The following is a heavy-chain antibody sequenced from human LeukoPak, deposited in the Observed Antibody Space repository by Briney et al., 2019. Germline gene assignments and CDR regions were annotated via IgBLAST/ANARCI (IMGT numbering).Heavy chain of an antibody. Sequence: GGSLRLSCAASGISFRSSGMHWVRQAPGKGLEWVTFIQNDGSDKSYAASVKGRFTIPRDNSKNTVYLHMNSLRADDTALYYCAREGGRAAAGRFDYWGQGTLVTVSS. CDR3: AREGGRAAAGRFDY. V-gene: IGHV3-30*02. CDR1: GISFRSSG. J-gene: IGHJ4*02. CDR2: IQNDGSDK. D-gene: IGHD6-13*01.